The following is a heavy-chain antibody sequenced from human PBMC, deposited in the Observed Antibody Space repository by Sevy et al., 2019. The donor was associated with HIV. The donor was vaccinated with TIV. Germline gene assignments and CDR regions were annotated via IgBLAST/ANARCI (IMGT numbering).Heavy chain of an antibody. Sequence: GGSLRLSCAASGFTFSSYDMHWVRQAPGKGLEWVAVISYDGSNKYYADSVKGRFTISRDNSKNTLYLQMNSLRAEDTAVYYCAKDWIAVAGTGGGFQGYFQHWGQGTLVTVSS. CDR1: GFTFSSYD. V-gene: IGHV3-30*18. CDR2: ISYDGSNK. CDR3: AKDWIAVAGTGGGFQGYFQH. J-gene: IGHJ1*01. D-gene: IGHD6-19*01.